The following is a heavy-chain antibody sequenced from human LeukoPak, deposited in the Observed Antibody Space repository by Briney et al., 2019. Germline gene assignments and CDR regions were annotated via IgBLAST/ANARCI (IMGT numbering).Heavy chain of an antibody. CDR3: ARDRGGYSGYDYYFDY. V-gene: IGHV4-61*01. J-gene: IGHJ4*02. D-gene: IGHD5-12*01. Sequence: SETLSLTCTLSGGSVSSGSYYWSWIRQPPGKGLEWIGYIYYSGSTNYNPSLKSRVTISVDTSKNQFSLKLSSVTAADTAVYYCARDRGGYSGYDYYFDYWGQGSLVTVSS. CDR2: IYYSGST. CDR1: GGSVSSGSYY.